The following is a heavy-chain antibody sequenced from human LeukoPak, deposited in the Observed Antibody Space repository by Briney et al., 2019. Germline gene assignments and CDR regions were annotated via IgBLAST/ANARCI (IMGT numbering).Heavy chain of an antibody. CDR1: GGSISSGGYY. CDR2: IYYSGST. CDR3: ARANLDLSKLGYCSSTSCYDIWFDP. D-gene: IGHD2-2*01. V-gene: IGHV4-31*03. J-gene: IGHJ5*02. Sequence: SETLSLICTVSGGSISSGGYYWSWIRQHPGKGLEWIGYIYYSGSTYYNPSLKSRVTISVDTSKNQFSLKLSSVTAADTAVYYRARANLDLSKLGYCSSTSCYDIWFDPWGQGTLVTVSS.